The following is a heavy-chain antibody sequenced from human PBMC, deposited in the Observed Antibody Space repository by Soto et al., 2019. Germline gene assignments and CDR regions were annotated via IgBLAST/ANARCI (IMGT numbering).Heavy chain of an antibody. D-gene: IGHD3-22*01. J-gene: IGHJ2*01. CDR3: ARASYYYDSSGYYDYWYFDL. V-gene: IGHV4-4*07. CDR2: IYTSGST. Sequence: SETLSLTCTVSGGSISSYYWSWIRQPAGKGLEWIGRIYTSGSTNYNPSLKSRVTMSVDTSKNQFSLKLSSVTAADTAVYYCARASYYYDSSGYYDYWYFDLWGRGTLVTVS. CDR1: GGSISSYY.